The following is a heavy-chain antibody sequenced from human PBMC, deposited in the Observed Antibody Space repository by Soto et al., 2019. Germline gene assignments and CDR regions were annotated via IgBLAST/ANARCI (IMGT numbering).Heavy chain of an antibody. V-gene: IGHV3-7*03. CDR3: ARDVGPVTIFGEALSGYFDF. CDR1: GFSFGTYW. CDR2: IKEDGSER. Sequence: GGSLRLSCAVSGFSFGTYWMSWVRQAPGKGLEWLASIKEDGSERYYLDSVRGRFTISRDNAKDSLSLQMNSLRGEDAAFYYCARDVGPVTIFGEALSGYFDFWGQGTLVTVSS. D-gene: IGHD3-3*01. J-gene: IGHJ4*02.